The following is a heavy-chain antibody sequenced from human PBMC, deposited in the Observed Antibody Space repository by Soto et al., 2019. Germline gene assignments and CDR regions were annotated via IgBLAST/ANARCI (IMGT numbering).Heavy chain of an antibody. V-gene: IGHV1-3*01. CDR3: ARVGGIVVAGAFDI. CDR2: INAGNGNT. CDR1: GYTFTSYA. Sequence: ASVKVSCKASGYTFTSYAMHWVRQAPGQRLEWMGWINAGNGNTKHSQKFQGRVTITRDTSASTAYMELSSLRSEDTAVYYCARVGGIVVAGAFDIWGQGTMVTVSS. J-gene: IGHJ3*02. D-gene: IGHD2-15*01.